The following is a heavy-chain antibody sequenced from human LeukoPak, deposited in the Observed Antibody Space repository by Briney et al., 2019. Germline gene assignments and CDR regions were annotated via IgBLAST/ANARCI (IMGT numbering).Heavy chain of an antibody. CDR1: GFTFSSYA. Sequence: GGSLRLSCAASGFTFSSYAMHWGRQAPGKGLEYVSTISSNGGSTYYANSVKGRFTISRDNSKNTLYLQMNSLRAEDTAVYYCARRLGYCSSTSCYVAPFDYWGQGTLVTV. CDR2: ISSNGGST. D-gene: IGHD2-2*01. J-gene: IGHJ4*02. CDR3: ARRLGYCSSTSCYVAPFDY. V-gene: IGHV3-64*01.